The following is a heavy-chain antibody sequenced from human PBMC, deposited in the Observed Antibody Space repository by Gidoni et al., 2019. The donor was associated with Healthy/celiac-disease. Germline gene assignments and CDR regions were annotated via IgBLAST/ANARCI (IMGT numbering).Heavy chain of an antibody. V-gene: IGHV1-3*01. CDR1: GYTFTSYA. D-gene: IGHD2-2*01. CDR3: ARDAREGIVVVPAATPDAFDI. CDR2: INAGNGNT. Sequence: QVQLVQSGAEVKKPGASVKVSCKASGYTFTSYAMHSVRQAPGQRLEWMGWINAGNGNTKYSQKFQGRVTITRDTSASTAYMEVSSLRSEDTAVYYCARDAREGIVVVPAATPDAFDIWAKGQWSPSLQ. J-gene: IGHJ3*02.